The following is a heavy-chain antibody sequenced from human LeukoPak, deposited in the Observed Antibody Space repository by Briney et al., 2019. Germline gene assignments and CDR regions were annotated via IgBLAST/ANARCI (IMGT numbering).Heavy chain of an antibody. J-gene: IGHJ4*02. Sequence: GALRLSCAASGFTFSSYAMSWVRQAPGKGLEWVSAISGSGGSTYYADSVKGRFAISRDNSKNTLYLQMNSLRAEDTAVYYCAKDGQLDFDYWGQGTLVTVSS. V-gene: IGHV3-23*01. D-gene: IGHD6-13*01. CDR1: GFTFSSYA. CDR2: ISGSGGST. CDR3: AKDGQLDFDY.